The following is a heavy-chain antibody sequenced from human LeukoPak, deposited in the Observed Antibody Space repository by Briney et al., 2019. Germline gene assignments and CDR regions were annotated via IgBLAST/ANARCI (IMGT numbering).Heavy chain of an antibody. V-gene: IGHV3-21*01. J-gene: IGHJ3*02. CDR2: ISSSSSYI. D-gene: IGHD2-15*01. CDR1: GFTFSSYS. Sequence: GGSLRLSCAASGFTFSSYSMNWVRQAPGKGLEWVSSISSSSSYIYYADSVKGRFTISRDNAKNSLYLQMNSLRAEDTAVYYCARGLRVAATSWGPTGAFDIWGQGTMVTVSS. CDR3: ARGLRVAATSWGPTGAFDI.